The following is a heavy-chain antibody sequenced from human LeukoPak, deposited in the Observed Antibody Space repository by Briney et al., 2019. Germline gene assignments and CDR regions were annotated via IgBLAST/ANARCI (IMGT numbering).Heavy chain of an antibody. CDR1: GGTLSSYA. CDR2: IIPIFGTA. J-gene: IGHJ5*02. V-gene: IGHV1-69*13. D-gene: IGHD4-23*01. Sequence: SVKVSCKASGGTLSSYAISWVRQAPGQGLEWMGGIIPIFGTANYAQKFQGRVTITADESTSTAYMELSSLRSEDTAVYYCARGETTVVTNWFDPWGQGTLVTVSS. CDR3: ARGETTVVTNWFDP.